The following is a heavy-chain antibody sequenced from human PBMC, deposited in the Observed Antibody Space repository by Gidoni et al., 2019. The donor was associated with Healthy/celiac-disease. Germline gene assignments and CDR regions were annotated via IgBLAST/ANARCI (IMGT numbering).Heavy chain of an antibody. CDR3: ARARGARGVVVHFYFDY. CDR1: GFTVSSNY. Sequence: EVQLVESGGGLVQPGGSLRLYCAASGFTVSSNYMSWVRQAPGKGLEWVSVIYSGGSTYYADSVKGRFTISRDNSKNTLYLQMNSLRAEDTAVYYCARARGARGVVVHFYFDYWGQGTLVTVSS. J-gene: IGHJ4*02. D-gene: IGHD2-2*01. CDR2: IYSGGST. V-gene: IGHV3-66*01.